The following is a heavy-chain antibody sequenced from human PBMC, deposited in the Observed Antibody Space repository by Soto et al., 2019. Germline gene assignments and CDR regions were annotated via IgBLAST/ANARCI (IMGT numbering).Heavy chain of an antibody. V-gene: IGHV3-9*01. Sequence: GGSLRLSCAASGFTFDDYAMHWVRQAPGKGLEWVSGISWNSGSIGYADSVKGRFTISRDNAKNSLYLQMNSLRAEDTALYYCAKDSYGFWSGYCDYWGQGTLVTVSS. CDR2: ISWNSGSI. CDR1: GFTFDDYA. J-gene: IGHJ4*02. D-gene: IGHD3-3*01. CDR3: AKDSYGFWSGYCDY.